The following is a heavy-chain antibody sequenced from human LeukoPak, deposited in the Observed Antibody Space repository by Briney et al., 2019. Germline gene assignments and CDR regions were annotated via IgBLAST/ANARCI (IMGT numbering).Heavy chain of an antibody. Sequence: SETLSLTCAVYGGSFSGYYWSWIRQPPGKGLEWIGEINRSGSTNYNPSLKSRVTISVDTSKNQFSLKLSSVTAADTAVYYCARAAYNCSSTSCTPALYYFDYWGQGTLVTVSS. CDR2: INRSGST. CDR3: ARAAYNCSSTSCTPALYYFDY. D-gene: IGHD2-2*01. CDR1: GGSFSGYY. J-gene: IGHJ4*02. V-gene: IGHV4-34*01.